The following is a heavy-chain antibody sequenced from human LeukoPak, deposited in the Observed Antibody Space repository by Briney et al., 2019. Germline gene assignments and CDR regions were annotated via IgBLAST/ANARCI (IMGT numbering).Heavy chain of an antibody. CDR3: AKDIFRDDFWSGTDY. J-gene: IGHJ4*02. CDR1: GFTFDDYT. CDR2: ISWDGDST. Sequence: LTGGSLRLSCAASGFTFDDYTMHWVRQAPGKGLEWVSLISWDGDSTYYADSVKGRFTISRDNSKNSLYLQMNSLRTEDTALYYCAKDIFRDDFWSGTDYWGQGTLVTVSS. V-gene: IGHV3-43*01. D-gene: IGHD3-3*01.